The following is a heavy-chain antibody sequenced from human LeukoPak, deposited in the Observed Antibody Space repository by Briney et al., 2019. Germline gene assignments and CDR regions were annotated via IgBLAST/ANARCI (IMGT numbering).Heavy chain of an antibody. D-gene: IGHD3-9*01. V-gene: IGHV3-49*04. J-gene: IGHJ4*02. CDR3: TSARYGIYFDY. Sequence: GGSLRLSCTASGFTFGDYAMSWVRQAPGKGLEWVGVIRSKAYGGTTEYAASVKGRFTISRDDSKSIAYLQMNSLKTEDTAVYYCTSARYGIYFDYWGQGTLVTVSS. CDR1: GFTFGDYA. CDR2: IRSKAYGGTT.